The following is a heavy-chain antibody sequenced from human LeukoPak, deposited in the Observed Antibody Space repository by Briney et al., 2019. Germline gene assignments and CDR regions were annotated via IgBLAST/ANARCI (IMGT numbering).Heavy chain of an antibody. D-gene: IGHD2-2*01. Sequence: SQTLSLTCAISGDSASSNSAAWNWIRQSPSRGLEWLGRTYYRSKWYNDYAVSVKSRITINPDTSKNQFSLQLNSVTPEDTAVYYCARDYIVVVPAATTRRAYYYYGMDVWGKGTTVTVSS. CDR2: TYYRSKWYN. CDR1: GDSASSNSAA. J-gene: IGHJ6*04. CDR3: ARDYIVVVPAATTRRAYYYYGMDV. V-gene: IGHV6-1*01.